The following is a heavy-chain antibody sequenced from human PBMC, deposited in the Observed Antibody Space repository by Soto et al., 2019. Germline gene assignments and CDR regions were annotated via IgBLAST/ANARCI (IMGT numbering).Heavy chain of an antibody. CDR3: ARDRTSSGYYFHYSLDY. J-gene: IGHJ4*02. Sequence: PSENMSTILSISGGSRSGYYWRCVPQPPGKGLEYIAYMYHTGNAKYNPSLKSRVTLSVDTSTNQFSMRMASVTAADTAGDYCARDRTSSGYYFHYSLDYWGQGTRVTVAS. V-gene: IGHV4-59*01. CDR2: MYHTGNA. CDR1: GGSRSGYY. D-gene: IGHD3-22*01.